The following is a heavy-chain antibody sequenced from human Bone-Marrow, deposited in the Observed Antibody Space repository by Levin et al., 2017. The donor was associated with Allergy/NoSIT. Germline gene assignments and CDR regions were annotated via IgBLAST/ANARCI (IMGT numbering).Heavy chain of an antibody. CDR2: INTNNGNP. D-gene: IGHD3-3*01. J-gene: IGHJ4*02. V-gene: IGHV7-4-1*02. CDR1: GYTFTTYS. CDR3: ARGHDFWSGYYSRPDY. Sequence: GESLKISCKASGYTFTTYSVNWVRQAPGQGLEWMGGINTNNGNPTYAQAFTGRFVFSLDTSVSTTYLQISSLKAEATAVYYCARGHDFWSGYYSRPDYWGQGTLVIVSS.